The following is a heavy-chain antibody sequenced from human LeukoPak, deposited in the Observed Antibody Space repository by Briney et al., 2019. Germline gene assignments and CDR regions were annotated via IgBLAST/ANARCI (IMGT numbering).Heavy chain of an antibody. V-gene: IGHV1-2*06. D-gene: IGHD6-19*01. CDR3: ARAREPGIEVAGTFDY. CDR2: INPNSGGT. CDR1: GYTFTGYY. Sequence: SVKVSCKASGYTFTGYYMHWVRQAPGQGLEWMGRINPNSGGTNYAQKFQGRVTMTRDTSISTAYMELSRLRSDDTAVYYCARAREPGIEVAGTFDYWGQGTLVTVSS. J-gene: IGHJ4*02.